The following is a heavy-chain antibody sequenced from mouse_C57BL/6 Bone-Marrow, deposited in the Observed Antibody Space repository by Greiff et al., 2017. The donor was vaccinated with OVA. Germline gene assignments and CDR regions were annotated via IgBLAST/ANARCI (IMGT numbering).Heavy chain of an antibody. J-gene: IGHJ2*01. Sequence: VQLKESGGGLVQPGGSLSLSCAASGFTFTDYYMSWVRQPPGKALEWLGFIRNKANGYTTEYSASVKGRFSISRDNSQSILYLQMNALRAEDSATYYCARSYDSLDYWGQGTTLTVSS. D-gene: IGHD2-4*01. CDR2: IRNKANGYTT. CDR1: GFTFTDYY. CDR3: ARSYDSLDY. V-gene: IGHV7-3*01.